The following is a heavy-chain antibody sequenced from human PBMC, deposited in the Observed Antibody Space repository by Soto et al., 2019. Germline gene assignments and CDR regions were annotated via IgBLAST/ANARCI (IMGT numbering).Heavy chain of an antibody. Sequence: QLQLQESGPGLVKPSETLSLTCTVSGGSISSSSYYWGWIRQPPGKGLEWIGSIYYSGSTYYNPSLKSRVTISVDTSKNQFSLKLSSVTAADTAVYYCASPIAVAGTDYYYGMDVWGQGTTVTVSS. D-gene: IGHD6-19*01. J-gene: IGHJ6*02. V-gene: IGHV4-39*01. CDR3: ASPIAVAGTDYYYGMDV. CDR1: GGSISSSSYY. CDR2: IYYSGST.